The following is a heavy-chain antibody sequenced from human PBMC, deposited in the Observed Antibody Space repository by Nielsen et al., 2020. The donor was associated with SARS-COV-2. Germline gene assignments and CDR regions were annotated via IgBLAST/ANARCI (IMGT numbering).Heavy chain of an antibody. Sequence: SETLSLTSNVSGGSLSSGAYSWSWIRQPPGKGLEWIGYIFRDGSNHYNASLKGRITISMDTPKNQFSLKMTSVTAADTAVYFCARSRRYYDVLIGTTKNYGMDVWGQGTPVTVTS. J-gene: IGHJ6*02. D-gene: IGHD3-9*01. CDR3: ARSRRYYDVLIGTTKNYGMDV. V-gene: IGHV4-30-4*07. CDR2: IFRDGSN. CDR1: GGSLSSGAYS.